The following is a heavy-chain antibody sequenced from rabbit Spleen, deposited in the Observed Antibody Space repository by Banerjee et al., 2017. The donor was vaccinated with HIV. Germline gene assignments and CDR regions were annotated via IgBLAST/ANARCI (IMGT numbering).Heavy chain of an antibody. D-gene: IGHD6-1*01. CDR1: GFSFSGSGY. Sequence: QEQLVESGGGLVQPEGSLTLTCTASGFSFSGSGYMCWVRQAPGKGLEWIACIYAGSSDSTYYASWAKGRFTVSKASSTTVTLQMTSLTAADTATYFCARGYTYNYVGIAYATDYFNLWGPGTLVTVS. CDR2: IYAGSSDST. CDR3: ARGYTYNYVGIAYATDYFNL. V-gene: IGHV1S45*01. J-gene: IGHJ4*01.